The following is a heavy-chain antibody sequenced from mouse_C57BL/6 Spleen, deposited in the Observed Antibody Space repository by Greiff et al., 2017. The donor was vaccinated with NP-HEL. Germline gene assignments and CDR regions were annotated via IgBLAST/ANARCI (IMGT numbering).Heavy chain of an antibody. D-gene: IGHD2-4*01. V-gene: IGHV5-6*01. Sequence: EVKLVESGGDLVKPGGSLKLSCVASGFTFSSYGMSWVRQTPDKRLEWVATISSGGSYTYYPDSVKGRFTISRDNAKNTLYLQMSSLKSEDTAMYYCARQGDYGFAYWGQGTLVTVSA. CDR2: ISSGGSYT. CDR3: ARQGDYGFAY. CDR1: GFTFSSYG. J-gene: IGHJ3*01.